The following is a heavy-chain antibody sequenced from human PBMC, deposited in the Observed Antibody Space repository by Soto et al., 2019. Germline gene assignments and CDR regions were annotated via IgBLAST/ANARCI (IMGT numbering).Heavy chain of an antibody. CDR3: ARGPGVWGPFETGLDV. CDR2: ISSSSSTI. J-gene: IGHJ6*04. CDR1: GFTFSSYS. D-gene: IGHD3-3*01. Sequence: EVQLVESGGGLVQPGGSLRLSCAASGFTFSSYSMNWVRQAPGKGLEWVSYISSSSSTIYYADSVKGRFTISRDNAKNSLYLQMHSLRAEDTAGYYWARGPGVWGPFETGLDVWGKGTTVTVSS. V-gene: IGHV3-48*01.